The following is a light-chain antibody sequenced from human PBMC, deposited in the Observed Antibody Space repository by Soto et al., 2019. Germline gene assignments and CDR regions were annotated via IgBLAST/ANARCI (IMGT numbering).Light chain of an antibody. Sequence: EVVMTQSPATLSVSPGERATLSCRASQSVSSNLAWYQQKPGQAPRLLIYGASTRAAGIPARFSGSGSGTDFTLTITSLQSEDFAVYYCQQYNNWPPWTLGQGTKVDIK. CDR3: QQYNNWPPWT. V-gene: IGKV3-15*01. CDR2: GAS. J-gene: IGKJ1*01. CDR1: QSVSSN.